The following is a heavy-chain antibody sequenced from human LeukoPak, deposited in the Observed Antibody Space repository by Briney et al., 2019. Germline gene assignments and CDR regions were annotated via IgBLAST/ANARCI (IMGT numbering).Heavy chain of an antibody. CDR3: ARLSSSWYWFDP. CDR2: IYYSGST. CDR1: VGSISSRTYY. J-gene: IGHJ5*02. V-gene: IGHV4-39*01. D-gene: IGHD6-13*01. Sequence: PSETLSLTCTVSVGSISSRTYYGGWIRQPPGKGLEWFGSIYYSGSTYYNPSLKSRVTISVDTSKNQFSLNLSSVTAADTAVYYCARLSSSWYWFDPWGQGTLVTVSS.